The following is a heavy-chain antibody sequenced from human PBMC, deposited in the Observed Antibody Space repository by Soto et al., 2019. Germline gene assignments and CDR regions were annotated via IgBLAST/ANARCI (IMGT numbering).Heavy chain of an antibody. J-gene: IGHJ5*02. D-gene: IGHD1-26*01. CDR2: INSEGSST. Sequence: VQLVESGGGLVQPGGSLRLSCAASGFTISGHWMHWVRQVPGKGLVWVSRINSEGSSTSYADSVKGRFIISRDNAKNTLFLQMHSLRAEETAVYYCARSYSVTYGCFDPWGQGTLVTVSS. V-gene: IGHV3-74*01. CDR3: ARSYSVTYGCFDP. CDR1: GFTISGHW.